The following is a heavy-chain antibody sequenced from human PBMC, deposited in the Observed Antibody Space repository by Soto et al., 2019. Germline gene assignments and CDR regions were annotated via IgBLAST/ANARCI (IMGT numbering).Heavy chain of an antibody. D-gene: IGHD2-2*01. J-gene: IGHJ3*02. CDR3: ARMNQLAPKGNAFDI. CDR1: SGSFISYF. CDR2: IHYSGNT. V-gene: IGHV4-59*01. Sequence: SETLSLTCTGSSGSFISYFWTWVRQSPGKGLQWIGYIHYSGNTNYNPSLKSRVIMSVDTSKNQFSLRLTSVTAADTAVYYCARMNQLAPKGNAFDIWGIGTMVTVSS.